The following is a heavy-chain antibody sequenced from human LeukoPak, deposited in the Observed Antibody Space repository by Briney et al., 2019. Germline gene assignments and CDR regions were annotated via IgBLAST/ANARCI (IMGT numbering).Heavy chain of an antibody. V-gene: IGHV3-23*01. D-gene: IGHD3/OR15-3a*01. CDR1: GSTFNNYA. J-gene: IGHJ4*02. Sequence: YPGGSLRPSCAASGSTFNNYAMSWVRQAPGKGLEWVSGISGSGGGTYYADSVKGRFTISRDNSQNTLYLQMNSLGADDTAIYYCARGRIGPDYWGQGTLVTVSS. CDR3: ARGRIGPDY. CDR2: ISGSGGGT.